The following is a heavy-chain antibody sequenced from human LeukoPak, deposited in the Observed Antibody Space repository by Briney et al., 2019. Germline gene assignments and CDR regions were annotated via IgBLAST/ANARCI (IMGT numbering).Heavy chain of an antibody. CDR2: IYTSGST. CDR1: GGSISSYY. J-gene: IGHJ4*02. D-gene: IGHD6-19*01. V-gene: IGHV4-4*07. CDR3: AGGYSSGWYGDY. Sequence: PSETLSLTCTVSGGSISSYYRSWIRQPAGKGLEWIGRIYTSGSTNYNPSLKSRVTMSVDTSKNQFSLKLSSVTAADTAVYYCAGGYSSGWYGDYWGQGTLVTVSS.